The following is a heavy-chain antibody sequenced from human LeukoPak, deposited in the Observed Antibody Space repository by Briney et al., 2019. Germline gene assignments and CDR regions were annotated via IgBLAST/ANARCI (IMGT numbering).Heavy chain of an antibody. V-gene: IGHV3-23*01. Sequence: PGGSLRLSCAASGFTFRSYAMGWVRQAPGKGLERVSSISGSGSTTHYADSVKGRFTISRDNSKNTLYVQMNSLRAEDTALYYCATLRTTIRAAGHYYFYGMDVWGQGTTVTVSS. CDR2: ISGSGSTT. CDR3: ATLRTTIRAAGHYYFYGMDV. J-gene: IGHJ6*02. CDR1: GFTFRSYA. D-gene: IGHD6-13*01.